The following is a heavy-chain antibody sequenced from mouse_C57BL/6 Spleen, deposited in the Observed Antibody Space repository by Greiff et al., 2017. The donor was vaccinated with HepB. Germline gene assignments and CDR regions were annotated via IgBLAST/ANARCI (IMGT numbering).Heavy chain of an antibody. J-gene: IGHJ4*01. CDR1: GYAFSSSW. D-gene: IGHD2-3*01. CDR2: IYPGDGDT. V-gene: IGHV1-82*01. Sequence: QVQLQQSGPELVKPGASVKISCKASGYAFSSSWMNWVKQRPGKGLEWIGRIYPGDGDTNYNGKFKGKDTLTADKSYSTAYMQLSSLTSEDSAVYFGARDGYYGAMDYWGQGTSVTVSS. CDR3: ARDGYYGAMDY.